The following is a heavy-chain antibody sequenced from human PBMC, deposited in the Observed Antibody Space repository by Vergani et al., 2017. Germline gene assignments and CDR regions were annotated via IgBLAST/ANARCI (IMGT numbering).Heavy chain of an antibody. J-gene: IGHJ2*01. CDR3: ASWGTYGNYWYFDL. D-gene: IGHD3-16*01. V-gene: IGHV4-39*01. CDR2: IYYSGST. Sequence: QVQLQQWGAGLLKPSETLSLTCIVSGGSISSSSYYWGWIRQPPGKGLEWIGSIYYSGSTYYNPSLKSRVTISVDTSKNQFSLKLSSVTAADTAVYHCASWGTYGNYWYFDLWGRGTLVTVSS. CDR1: GGSISSSSYY.